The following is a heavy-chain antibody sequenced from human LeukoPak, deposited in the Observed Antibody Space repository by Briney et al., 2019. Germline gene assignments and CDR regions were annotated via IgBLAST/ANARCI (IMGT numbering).Heavy chain of an antibody. Sequence: GGSLRLSCAASGFTFSSYSMNWVRQAPGKGLEWVSSISSSSSYIYYADSVKGRFTISRDNAKNSLYLQMNSLRAEDTAVYYCARSLLSTSHYYDFWSGYGIYYFDYWGQGTLVTVSS. J-gene: IGHJ4*02. D-gene: IGHD3-3*01. CDR3: ARSLLSTSHYYDFWSGYGIYYFDY. CDR2: ISSSSSYI. CDR1: GFTFSSYS. V-gene: IGHV3-21*01.